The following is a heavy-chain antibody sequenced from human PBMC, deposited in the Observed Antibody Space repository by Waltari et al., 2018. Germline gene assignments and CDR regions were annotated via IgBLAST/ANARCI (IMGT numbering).Heavy chain of an antibody. CDR2: INPSGGST. Sequence: QVQLVQSGAEVKKPGASVKVSCKASGYTFTSYYMHWVRQAPGQGLEWMGIINPSGGSTSYAQKFQGRVTMTRDTSTSTVYIELSSLRSEDTAVYYCARDLNPYCGGDCPSDYWGQGTLVTVSS. CDR3: ARDLNPYCGGDCPSDY. J-gene: IGHJ4*02. V-gene: IGHV1-46*01. D-gene: IGHD2-21*02. CDR1: GYTFTSYY.